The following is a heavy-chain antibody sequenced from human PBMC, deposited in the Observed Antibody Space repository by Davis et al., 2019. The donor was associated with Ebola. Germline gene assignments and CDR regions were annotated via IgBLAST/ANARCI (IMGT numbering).Heavy chain of an antibody. V-gene: IGHV4-39*07. J-gene: IGHJ4*02. CDR3: ARGYGGKSFY. CDR2: IYYSGNT. D-gene: IGHD4-23*01. Sequence: MPSETLSLTCAVSGGSISSSSYYWGWIRQPPGKGLEWIGSIYYSGNTYYSPSLKSRVTISVDTSKNQFSLKLSSVTAADTAVYYCARGYGGKSFYWGQGTLVTVSS. CDR1: GGSISSSSYY.